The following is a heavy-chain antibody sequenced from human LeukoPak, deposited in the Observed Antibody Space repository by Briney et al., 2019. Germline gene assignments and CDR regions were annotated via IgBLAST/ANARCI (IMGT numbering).Heavy chain of an antibody. J-gene: IGHJ4*02. CDR3: AKENYYYDSSGYLTAFDY. V-gene: IGHV3-53*01. D-gene: IGHD3-22*01. CDR1: GFTVSSNY. CDR2: IYSGGST. Sequence: GGSLRLSCAASGFTVSSNYMSWVRQAPGKGLEWVSVIYSGGSTYYADSVKGRFTISRDNSKNALYLQMNSLRAEDTAVYYCAKENYYYDSSGYLTAFDYWGQGTLVTVSS.